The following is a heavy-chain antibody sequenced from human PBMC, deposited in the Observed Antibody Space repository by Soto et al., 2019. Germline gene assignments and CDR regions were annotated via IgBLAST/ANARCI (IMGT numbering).Heavy chain of an antibody. CDR3: ARYWSRYYDNIGLIWFY. CDR1: AYTFRSYG. D-gene: IGHD3-22*01. CDR2: ISAYNGDT. Sequence: ASVKVSCKASAYTFRSYGIGWVRQAPGQGLEWVGWISAYNGDTHYAPKFQDRITLTTETSTDTAYMELRSLRLDDTAVYYCARYWSRYYDNIGLIWFYWGQGSLVTVAS. J-gene: IGHJ4*02. V-gene: IGHV1-18*04.